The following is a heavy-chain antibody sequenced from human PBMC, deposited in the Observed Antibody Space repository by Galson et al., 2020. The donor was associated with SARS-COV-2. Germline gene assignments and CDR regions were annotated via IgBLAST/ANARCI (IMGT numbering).Heavy chain of an antibody. Sequence: GRSLRLSCAASGFTFSSYGMHWVRQAPGQGLEWVAFIRYDGSNKYYADSVKGRFTISRDNSKNTLYLQMNSLRAEDTAVYYCAKDGAVRHRSGWYPKFLYWGQGTLVTVSS. J-gene: IGHJ4*02. CDR3: AKDGAVRHRSGWYPKFLY. V-gene: IGHV3-30*02. CDR2: IRYDGSNK. D-gene: IGHD6-19*01. CDR1: GFTFSSYG.